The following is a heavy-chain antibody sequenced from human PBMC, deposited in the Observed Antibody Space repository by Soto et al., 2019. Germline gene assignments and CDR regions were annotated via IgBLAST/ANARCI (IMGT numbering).Heavy chain of an antibody. CDR3: AGSYYYYYGMDV. J-gene: IGHJ6*02. D-gene: IGHD6-6*01. CDR1: GFTFSSYA. V-gene: IGHV3-30-3*01. Sequence: TGGSLRLSCVASGFTFSSYAMHWVRQAPGKGLEWVAVISYDGSNKYYADSVKGRFTISRDNSKNTLYLQMNSLRAEDTAVYYCAGSYYYYYGMDVWGQGTTVTVSS. CDR2: ISYDGSNK.